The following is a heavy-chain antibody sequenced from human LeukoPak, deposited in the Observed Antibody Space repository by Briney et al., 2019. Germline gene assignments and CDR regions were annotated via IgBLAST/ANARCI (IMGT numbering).Heavy chain of an antibody. CDR2: IYYSGST. J-gene: IGHJ5*02. CDR3: ARLGGGNSASWFDP. CDR1: GGSISSGDYY. Sequence: TLSLTCTVSGGSISSGDYYWSWIRQPPGKGLEWIGYIYYSGSTYYNPSLKSRATISVDTSKNQFSLNLSSVTAADTAVYYCARLGGGNSASWFDPWGQGTLVTVSS. D-gene: IGHD4-23*01. V-gene: IGHV4-30-4*01.